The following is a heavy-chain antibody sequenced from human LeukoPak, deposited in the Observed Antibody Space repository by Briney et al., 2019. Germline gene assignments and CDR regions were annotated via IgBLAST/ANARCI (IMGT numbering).Heavy chain of an antibody. D-gene: IGHD3-3*01. V-gene: IGHV4-30-4*02. CDR3: ARVTYYDFWSGYPNWFDP. CDR1: GGSISSGDYY. Sequence: SETLSLTCTVSGGSISSGDYYWSWIRQPPGKGLEWIGYIYYSGSTYYNPSLKSRVTISVDTSKNQFSLKLSSVTAADTAVYYCARVTYYDFWSGYPNWFDPWGQGTLVTVSS. J-gene: IGHJ5*02. CDR2: IYYSGST.